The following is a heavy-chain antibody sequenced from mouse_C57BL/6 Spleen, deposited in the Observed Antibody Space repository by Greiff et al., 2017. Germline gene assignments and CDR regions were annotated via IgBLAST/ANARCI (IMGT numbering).Heavy chain of an antibody. Sequence: EVKLVESGPELVKPGASVKMSCKASGYTFTDYNMHWVKQSHGKSLEWIGYINPNNGGTSYNQKFKGKATLTVNKSSSTAYMELRSLTSEDSAVYYCARGGYGSSYDYAMDYWGQGTSVTVSS. D-gene: IGHD1-1*01. CDR3: ARGGYGSSYDYAMDY. CDR1: GYTFTDYN. V-gene: IGHV1-22*01. CDR2: INPNNGGT. J-gene: IGHJ4*01.